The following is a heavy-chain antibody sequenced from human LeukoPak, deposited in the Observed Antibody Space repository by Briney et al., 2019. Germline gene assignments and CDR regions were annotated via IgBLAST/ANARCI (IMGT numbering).Heavy chain of an antibody. Sequence: KAGGSLRLSCAASGFTFSSYSMNWVRQAPGKGLEWVSSISSSSSYIYYADSVKGRFTISRDNAKNSLYLQMNSLRAEDTAVYYCARGGYSYGLALWYWGQGTLVTVSS. D-gene: IGHD5-18*01. CDR2: ISSSSSYI. V-gene: IGHV3-21*01. CDR3: ARGGYSYGLALWY. CDR1: GFTFSSYS. J-gene: IGHJ4*02.